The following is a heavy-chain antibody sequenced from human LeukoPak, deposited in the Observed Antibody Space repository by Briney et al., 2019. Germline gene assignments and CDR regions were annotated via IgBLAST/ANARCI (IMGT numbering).Heavy chain of an antibody. CDR3: ARDPPGIAVAALPPGYYYGMDV. J-gene: IGHJ6*02. Sequence: SETLSLTCTVSGGSISSSSYYWGWIRQPPGKGLEWIGSIYYSGSTYYNPSLKSRVTTSVDTSKNQFSLKLSSVTAADTAVYYCARDPPGIAVAALPPGYYYGMDVWGQGTTVTVSS. CDR2: IYYSGST. CDR1: GGSISSSSYY. D-gene: IGHD6-19*01. V-gene: IGHV4-39*07.